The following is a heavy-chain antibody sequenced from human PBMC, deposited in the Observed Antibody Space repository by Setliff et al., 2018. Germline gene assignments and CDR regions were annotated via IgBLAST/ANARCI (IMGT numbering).Heavy chain of an antibody. J-gene: IGHJ3*02. Sequence: LSLTCVVSGPMFSRYWIHWVRQSPGKGLVWVARINGDGSSASYADSVEGRFTISRDNAKNSLYLQLNSLGAEDTAVYYCARSPANGGHDAFDIWGQGTMVTVSS. CDR2: INGDGSSA. CDR3: ARSPANGGHDAFDI. V-gene: IGHV3-74*01. D-gene: IGHD6-25*01. CDR1: GPMFSRYW.